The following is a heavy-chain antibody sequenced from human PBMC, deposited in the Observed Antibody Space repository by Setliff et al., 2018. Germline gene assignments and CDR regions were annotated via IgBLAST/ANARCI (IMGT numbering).Heavy chain of an antibody. V-gene: IGHV1-18*04. Sequence: ALVKVSCKASGYTFTTYGISWVRQAPGQGLEWMGWIGARNVKTNYAQKFQDRVTMTTDTPTSTGYMELRSLTSDDTGVYYCARRWETGDQDAYDIWGQGTKVTVSS. CDR2: IGARNVKT. D-gene: IGHD7-27*01. J-gene: IGHJ3*02. CDR1: GYTFTTYG. CDR3: ARRWETGDQDAYDI.